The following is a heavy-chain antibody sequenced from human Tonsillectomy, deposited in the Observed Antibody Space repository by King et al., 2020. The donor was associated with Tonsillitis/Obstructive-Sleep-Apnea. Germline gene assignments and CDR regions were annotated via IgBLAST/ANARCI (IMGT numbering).Heavy chain of an antibody. CDR2: INPNSGGT. CDR1: GYTFTGYY. J-gene: IGHJ4*02. V-gene: IGHV1-2*02. D-gene: IGHD4-11*01. CDR3: ARKYSNYGLDYFDY. Sequence: IQLVQSGAEVKKPGASVKVSCKASGYTFTGYYMHWVRQAPGQGLEWMGWINPNSGGTKYAQKFQGRVTMTRDTSISTAYMELSRLRSDYTAVYYCARKYSNYGLDYFDYWGQGTLVTVSS.